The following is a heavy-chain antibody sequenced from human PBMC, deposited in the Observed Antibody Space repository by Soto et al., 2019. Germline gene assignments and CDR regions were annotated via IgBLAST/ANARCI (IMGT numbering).Heavy chain of an antibody. CDR2: INAGNGNT. CDR1: GYTFTSYG. V-gene: IGHV1-3*01. Sequence: ASVKVSCKASGYTFTSYGIIWVRQAQGQRLEWMGWINAGNGNTKYSQKFQGRVTITRDTSASTAYMELSSLRSEDTAVYYCAREEVSGWYHDAFDIWGQGTMVTVSS. CDR3: AREEVSGWYHDAFDI. J-gene: IGHJ3*02. D-gene: IGHD6-19*01.